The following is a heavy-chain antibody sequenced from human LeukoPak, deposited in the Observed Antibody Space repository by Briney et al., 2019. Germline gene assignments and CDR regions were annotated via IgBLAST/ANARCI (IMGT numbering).Heavy chain of an antibody. V-gene: IGHV4-34*01. CDR3: ARGLRSNYGMDV. CDR2: INHSGST. CDR1: GGSFSGYY. Sequence: SETLSFTCAVYGGSFSGYYWSWIRQPPGKGLEWIGEINHSGSTNYNPSLKSRVTISVDTSKNQFSLKLSSVTAADTAVYYCARGLRSNYGMDVWGQGTTVTVSS. J-gene: IGHJ6*02. D-gene: IGHD3-10*01.